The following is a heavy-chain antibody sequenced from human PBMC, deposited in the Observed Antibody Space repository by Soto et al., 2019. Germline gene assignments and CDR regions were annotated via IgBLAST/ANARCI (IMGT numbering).Heavy chain of an antibody. J-gene: IGHJ4*02. Sequence: QVQLQESGPGLVKPSQTLSLTCTVSGGSISSGGYYWSWIRQHPGKGLEWIGYIYYSGSTYYNPSLNSRVTISVDTSKNQFALKLSSVTAADTAVYYCARSSTSANYFDYWGQGTLVTVSS. D-gene: IGHD2-2*01. CDR1: GGSISSGGYY. V-gene: IGHV4-31*03. CDR3: ARSSTSANYFDY. CDR2: IYYSGST.